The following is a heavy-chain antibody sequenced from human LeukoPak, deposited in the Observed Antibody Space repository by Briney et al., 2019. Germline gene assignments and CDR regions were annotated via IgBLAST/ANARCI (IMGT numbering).Heavy chain of an antibody. D-gene: IGHD5-18*01. CDR2: IYYSGST. Sequence: SETLSLTCTVSGGSISSGDYYWSWIRQPPGKGLEWIGYIYYSGSTYYNPSLKSRVTISVDTSKNQFSLKLSSVTAADTAVYYCAREGSYGQGYFDYWGQGTLVTVSS. CDR1: GGSISSGDYY. J-gene: IGHJ4*02. V-gene: IGHV4-30-4*01. CDR3: AREGSYGQGYFDY.